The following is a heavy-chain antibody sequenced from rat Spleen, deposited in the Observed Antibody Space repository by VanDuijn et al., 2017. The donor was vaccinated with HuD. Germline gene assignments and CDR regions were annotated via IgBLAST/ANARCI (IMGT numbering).Heavy chain of an antibody. CDR2: ISYDGSST. Sequence: EVQLVESDGGLVQPGRSLKLSCAASGFTFSDYYMAWVRQAPTKGLEWVATISYDGSSTYYRDSVKGRFTISRDNAKSTLYLQMDSLRSEDTATYYFARHLASFDYWGQGVMVTVSS. V-gene: IGHV5-29*01. CDR1: GFTFSDYY. D-gene: IGHD2-7*01. J-gene: IGHJ2*01. CDR3: ARHLASFDY.